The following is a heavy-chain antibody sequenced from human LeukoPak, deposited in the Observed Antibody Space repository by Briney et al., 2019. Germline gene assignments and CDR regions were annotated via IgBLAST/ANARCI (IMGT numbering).Heavy chain of an antibody. CDR3: ARDSYYYDSRGYYRFDY. J-gene: IGHJ4*02. CDR2: IYTSGST. CDR1: GGSISSYY. Sequence: SQTLSLTCTVSGGSISSYYWSWIRQPAGKGLEWIGRIYTSGSTNYNPSLKSRVTMSVDTSKNQFSLKLRSVTAADTAVYYCARDSYYYDSRGYYRFDYWGQGTLVTVSS. D-gene: IGHD3-22*01. V-gene: IGHV4-4*07.